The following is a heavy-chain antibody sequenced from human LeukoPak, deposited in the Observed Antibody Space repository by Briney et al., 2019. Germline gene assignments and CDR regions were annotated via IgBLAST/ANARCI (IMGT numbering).Heavy chain of an antibody. CDR1: GFTFSSYN. J-gene: IGHJ4*02. V-gene: IGHV3-7*01. CDR2: IKQDGSEK. Sequence: PGGSLRLSCAASGFTFSSYNMNWVRQAPGKGLEWVANIKQDGSEKYYVDSVKGRFTISRDNAKNSLSLQMNSLRAEDTAVYFCASRAHFWSGPGGWGQGTLVTVSS. D-gene: IGHD3-3*02. CDR3: ASRAHFWSGPGG.